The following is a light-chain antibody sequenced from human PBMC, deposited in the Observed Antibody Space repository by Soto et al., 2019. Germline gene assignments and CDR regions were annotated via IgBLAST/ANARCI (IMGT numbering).Light chain of an antibody. V-gene: IGKV3-20*01. Sequence: EIVLTQSPGTLSLSPGERATLSCRASQSISSSYLAWYQQKPSQAPRLLIYGASSRATGIPDRFSGSGSGTDFTLTINRLEPEDFAVYYCQQYSDSPFTFGQGTKLEIK. CDR1: QSISSSY. CDR2: GAS. J-gene: IGKJ2*01. CDR3: QQYSDSPFT.